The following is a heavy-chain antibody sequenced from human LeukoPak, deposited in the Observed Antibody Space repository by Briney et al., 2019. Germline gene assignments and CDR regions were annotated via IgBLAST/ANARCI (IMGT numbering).Heavy chain of an antibody. Sequence: SETLSLTCAVYGGSFSGYYWSWIRQPPEKGLEWIGEINHSGSTNYNPSLKSRVTISVDTSKNQFSLKLSSVTAADTAVYYCARSGYLRMDVWGQGTTVTVSS. CDR2: INHSGST. CDR3: ARSGYLRMDV. D-gene: IGHD6-25*01. V-gene: IGHV4-34*01. CDR1: GGSFSGYY. J-gene: IGHJ6*02.